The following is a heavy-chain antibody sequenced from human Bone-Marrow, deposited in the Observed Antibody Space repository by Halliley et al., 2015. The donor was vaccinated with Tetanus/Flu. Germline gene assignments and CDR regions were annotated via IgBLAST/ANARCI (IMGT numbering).Heavy chain of an antibody. Sequence: SVVRGAGDIPFSADSVEGRFTISRDNSKNTLYLQMHSLRAEDTAVFYCAKGARSTNVPSWFDPWGQGTLVTVSS. V-gene: IGHV3-23*01. CDR3: AKGARSTNVPSWFDP. D-gene: IGHD5-12*01. J-gene: IGHJ5*02. CDR2: VRGAGDIP.